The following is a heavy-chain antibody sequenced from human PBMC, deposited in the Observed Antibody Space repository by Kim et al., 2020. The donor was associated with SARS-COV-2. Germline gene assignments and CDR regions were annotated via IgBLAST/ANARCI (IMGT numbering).Heavy chain of an antibody. CDR1: GGSISSSSYY. J-gene: IGHJ4*02. CDR3: ARQSPSSSGRPGRLDY. D-gene: IGHD6-19*01. CDR2: IHYSGST. Sequence: SETLSLTCTVSGGSISSSSYYWGWIRQPPGKGLEWIGSIHYSGSTYYNPSLKSRATISVDTSKNQFSLKLSSVTAADTAVYYCARQSPSSSGRPGRLDYWGQGTLVTVSS. V-gene: IGHV4-39*01.